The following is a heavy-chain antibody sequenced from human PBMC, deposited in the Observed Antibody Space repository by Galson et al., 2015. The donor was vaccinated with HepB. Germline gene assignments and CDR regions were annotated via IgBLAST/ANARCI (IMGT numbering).Heavy chain of an antibody. J-gene: IGHJ4*02. D-gene: IGHD4-17*01. Sequence: SVKVSCKVSGYTLTELSMHWVRQAPGKGLEWMGGFDPEDGETIYAQKFQGRVTMTEDTSTDTAYMELSSLRSEDTAVYYCATGPTVTTEGFDYWGQGTLATVSS. CDR2: FDPEDGET. CDR1: GYTLTELS. CDR3: ATGPTVTTEGFDY. V-gene: IGHV1-24*01.